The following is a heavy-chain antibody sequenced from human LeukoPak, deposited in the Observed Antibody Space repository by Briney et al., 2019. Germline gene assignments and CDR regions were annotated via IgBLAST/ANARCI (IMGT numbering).Heavy chain of an antibody. CDR3: ARYVTGYSYGTD. J-gene: IGHJ4*02. Sequence: ASVKVSCKASGYTFTDYYIHWVRQAPGQGLEWMGWVSGYNANTNYAQKFQGRVTMTTDTSTSTAYMELRSLRSDDTAVYYCARYVTGYSYGTDWGQGTLVTVSS. CDR1: GYTFTDYY. D-gene: IGHD5-18*01. CDR2: VSGYNANT. V-gene: IGHV1-18*04.